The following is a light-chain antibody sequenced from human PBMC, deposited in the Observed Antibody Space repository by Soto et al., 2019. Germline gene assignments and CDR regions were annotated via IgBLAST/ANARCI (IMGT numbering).Light chain of an antibody. V-gene: IGLV2-8*01. CDR2: EVS. J-gene: IGLJ2*01. Sequence: QSALTQPPSASGSPGQSVTISCTGTSSDVGGYNYVSWYQQHPGNAPKLMISEVSQRPSGVPDRFSGSESGNTASLTVSGLQAEDEADYYCSSFAGNNNLAFGGGTKLTVL. CDR1: SSDVGGYNY. CDR3: SSFAGNNNLA.